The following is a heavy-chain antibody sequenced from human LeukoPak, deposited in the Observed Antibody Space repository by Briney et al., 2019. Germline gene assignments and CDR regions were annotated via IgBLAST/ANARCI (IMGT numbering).Heavy chain of an antibody. Sequence: SETLSLTCTVSGGSISSGGYYWSWIRQHPGKGLEWIGYIYYSGSTYYNPSLKSRVTISVDTSKNQFSLKLSSVTAADTAVYYCARSSVVAATPVYWGRGTLVTVSS. CDR1: GGSISSGGYY. D-gene: IGHD2-15*01. J-gene: IGHJ4*02. CDR2: IYYSGST. CDR3: ARSSVVAATPVY. V-gene: IGHV4-31*03.